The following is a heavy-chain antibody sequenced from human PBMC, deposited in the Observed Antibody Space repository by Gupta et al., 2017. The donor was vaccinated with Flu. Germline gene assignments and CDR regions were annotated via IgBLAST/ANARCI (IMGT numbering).Heavy chain of an antibody. J-gene: IGHJ5*02. D-gene: IGHD1-7*01. V-gene: IGHV1-69*01. Sequence: AQKFQGRVTITADESTSTAYMELSSLRSEDTAVYYCARDPNWDYLSVGWFDPWGQGTLVTVSS. CDR3: ARDPNWDYLSVGWFDP.